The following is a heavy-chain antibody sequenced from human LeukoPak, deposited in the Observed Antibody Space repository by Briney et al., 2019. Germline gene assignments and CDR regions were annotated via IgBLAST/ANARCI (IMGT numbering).Heavy chain of an antibody. CDR2: INTNTGNP. V-gene: IGHV7-4-1*02. D-gene: IGHD6-6*01. CDR3: ARDVIGQLAHYYGMDV. Sequence: GASVKVSCKASGYTFTNYSMHWVRQAPGQGLEWMGWINTNTGNPTYAQGFTGRFVFSLDTSVSTAYLQISSLKAEDTAVYYCARDVIGQLAHYYGMDVWGQGTTVTVSS. J-gene: IGHJ6*02. CDR1: GYTFTNYS.